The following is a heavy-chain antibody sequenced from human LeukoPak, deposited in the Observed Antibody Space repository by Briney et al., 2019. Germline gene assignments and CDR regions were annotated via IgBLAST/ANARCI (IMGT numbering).Heavy chain of an antibody. J-gene: IGHJ4*02. D-gene: IGHD3-10*01. CDR2: IRSETDGATT. V-gene: IGHV3-15*01. Sequence: GGSLRLSCVASVFTFSYAWMSWVRQAPGKGLQWGGHIRSETDGATTDYAAAVRGRFTISRDDSKKMMYLEMNSLTTEDTAVYYCTTDLNQRLKWFGNPLDHWGQGTPVTVSS. CDR3: TTDLNQRLKWFGNPLDH. CDR1: VFTFSYAW.